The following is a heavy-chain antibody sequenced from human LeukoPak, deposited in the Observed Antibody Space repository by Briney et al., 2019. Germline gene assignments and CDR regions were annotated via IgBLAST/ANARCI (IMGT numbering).Heavy chain of an antibody. V-gene: IGHV4-59*01. Sequence: SETLSLTCTVSGGSISNYYWSWIRQPPGKGLEWIGNIYYSGSTNYNSSLKSRVTISVDTSKNQFSLKLNSVTAADTAVYYCARGFGDYVPPRYWGQGTLVTVSS. CDR1: GGSISNYY. CDR3: ARGFGDYVPPRY. CDR2: IYYSGST. J-gene: IGHJ4*02. D-gene: IGHD4-17*01.